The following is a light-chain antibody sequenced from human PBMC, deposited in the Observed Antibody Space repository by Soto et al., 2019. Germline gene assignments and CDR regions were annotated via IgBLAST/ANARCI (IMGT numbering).Light chain of an antibody. CDR3: QQYNKWPLT. Sequence: EIVLTQSPGTLSLSPGERATLSFRASQSVSSSYLAWYQQKPGQAPRLLIYGASSRATGIPARFSGSGSGTDFTLTISSLQSEDFAVYFCQQYNKWPLTFGGGTKVDIK. J-gene: IGKJ4*01. V-gene: IGKV3-20*01. CDR1: QSVSSSY. CDR2: GAS.